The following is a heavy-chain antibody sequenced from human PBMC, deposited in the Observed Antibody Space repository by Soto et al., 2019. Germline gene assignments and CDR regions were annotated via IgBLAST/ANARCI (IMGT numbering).Heavy chain of an antibody. J-gene: IGHJ6*02. CDR2: INHSGST. CDR1: GGSFSGYY. D-gene: IGHD6-6*01. V-gene: IGHV4-34*01. Sequence: KPSETLSLTCAVYGGSFSGYYWSWIRQPPGKGLEWIGEINHSGSTNYNPSLKSRVTISVDTSKNQFSLKLSSVTAADTAMYYCATLYSIAARPNYYGMDVWGQGTTVTVSS. CDR3: ATLYSIAARPNYYGMDV.